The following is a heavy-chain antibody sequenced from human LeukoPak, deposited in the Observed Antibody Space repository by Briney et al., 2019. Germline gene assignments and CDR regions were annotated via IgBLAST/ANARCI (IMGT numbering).Heavy chain of an antibody. D-gene: IGHD3-10*01. J-gene: IGHJ4*02. CDR1: GDSISNYY. Sequence: SETLSLTCTVSGDSISNYYWSWTRQPPGKGLEWIGYIFSRGNTNYNPSLQSRVTISEDTSKKQISLKLRSVTAADAAVYYCARAASYFYGSGIDSWGQGTQVIVSS. V-gene: IGHV4-59*12. CDR2: IFSRGNT. CDR3: ARAASYFYGSGIDS.